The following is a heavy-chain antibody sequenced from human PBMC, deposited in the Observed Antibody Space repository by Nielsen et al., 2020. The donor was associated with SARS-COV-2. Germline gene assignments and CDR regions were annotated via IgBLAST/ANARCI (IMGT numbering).Heavy chain of an antibody. J-gene: IGHJ3*02. Sequence: SETLSLTCTVSGGSISSHYVNWIRQPAGKALEWIGRIYASGITDYNPSLKSRLSMSLDTSRKQFSLKLSSVTAADTAVYYCARAPITMIVVVNAFDIWGQGTMVTVSS. CDR1: GGSISSHY. V-gene: IGHV4-4*07. D-gene: IGHD3-22*01. CDR2: IYASGIT. CDR3: ARAPITMIVVVNAFDI.